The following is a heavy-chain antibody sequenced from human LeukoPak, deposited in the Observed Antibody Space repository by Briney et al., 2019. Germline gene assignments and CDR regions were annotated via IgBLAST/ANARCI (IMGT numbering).Heavy chain of an antibody. CDR3: ARDHYDFWSGYYTGLSYYYYGMDV. Sequence: PGGSLRLSCAASGFTVSSNYMSWVRQAPGKGLEWVSVIYSGGSTYYADSVKGRFTISRDNSKNTLYLQMNSLRAEDTAVYYCARDHYDFWSGYYTGLSYYYYGMDVWGQGTTVTVSS. V-gene: IGHV3-53*01. CDR1: GFTVSSNY. D-gene: IGHD3-3*01. CDR2: IYSGGST. J-gene: IGHJ6*02.